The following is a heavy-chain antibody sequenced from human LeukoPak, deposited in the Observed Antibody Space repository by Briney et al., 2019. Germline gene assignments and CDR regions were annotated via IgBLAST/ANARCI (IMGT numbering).Heavy chain of an antibody. D-gene: IGHD6-19*01. V-gene: IGHV3-11*06. CDR3: ARVAVAGTLDP. J-gene: IGHJ5*02. CDR2: ISSSSSYT. CDR1: GFTFSDHY. Sequence: GGSLRLSCAASGFTFSDHYMSWIRQAPGKGLEWVSYISSSSSYTNYADSVKGRFTISRDNAKNSLYLQMNSLRAEDTAVYYSARVAVAGTLDPWGQGTLVTVSS.